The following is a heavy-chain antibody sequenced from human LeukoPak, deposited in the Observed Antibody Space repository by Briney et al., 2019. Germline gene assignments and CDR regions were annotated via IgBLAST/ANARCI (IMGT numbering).Heavy chain of an antibody. CDR3: ARDGGTNYDFWSGSKVNWFDH. V-gene: IGHV3-48*02. CDR1: GFTFSSYS. CDR2: ISSSSSTI. Sequence: GGSLRLSCAASGFTFSSYSMNWVRQAPGKGREWVSYISSSSSTIYYADSVKGRFTISRDNAKNSLYLQMNSLRDEDTAVYYCARDGGTNYDFWSGSKVNWFDHWGQGTLVTVSS. J-gene: IGHJ5*02. D-gene: IGHD3-3*01.